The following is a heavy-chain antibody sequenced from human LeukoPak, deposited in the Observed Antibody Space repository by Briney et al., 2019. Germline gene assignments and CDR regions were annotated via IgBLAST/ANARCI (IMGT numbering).Heavy chain of an antibody. CDR2: INPNGGGT. CDR3: ARGPRQWLVRYYFDY. Sequence: ASVKVSCKASGYTFTGYYMHWVRQAPGQGLEWMGWINPNGGGTNYAQKFQGRVTMTRDTSISTAYMELSRLRSDDTAVYYCARGPRQWLVRYYFDYWGQGTLVTVSS. CDR1: GYTFTGYY. D-gene: IGHD6-19*01. J-gene: IGHJ4*02. V-gene: IGHV1-2*02.